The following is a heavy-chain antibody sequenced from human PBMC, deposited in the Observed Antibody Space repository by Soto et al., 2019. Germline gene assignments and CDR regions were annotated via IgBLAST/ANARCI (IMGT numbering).Heavy chain of an antibody. CDR1: GFPFSSYA. CDR2: ISGSGDST. Sequence: EVQLLESGGGLVQPGGSLRLSCAASGFPFSSYAMSWVRQAPGKGLEWVSMISGSGDSTYYADSVKGRFTISRDNSKNTLYLQMNSLRAEDTAVYYCAKRTTGWYFDLWGRGTLVTVSS. V-gene: IGHV3-23*01. CDR3: AKRTTGWYFDL. J-gene: IGHJ2*01.